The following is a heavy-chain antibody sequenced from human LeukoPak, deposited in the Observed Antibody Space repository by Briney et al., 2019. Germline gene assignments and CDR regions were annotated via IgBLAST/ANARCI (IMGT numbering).Heavy chain of an antibody. CDR1: GFTFSSYY. Sequence: GGSLRLSCAASGFTFSSYYMSWVRQAPGKGLEWVANIKQDGSEKYYVDSVKGRFTISRDNAKNSLYLQMNSLRAEDTAVYYCGRTSGSYYFDYWGQGTLVIVSS. D-gene: IGHD3-10*01. CDR3: GRTSGSYYFDY. V-gene: IGHV3-7*01. J-gene: IGHJ4*02. CDR2: IKQDGSEK.